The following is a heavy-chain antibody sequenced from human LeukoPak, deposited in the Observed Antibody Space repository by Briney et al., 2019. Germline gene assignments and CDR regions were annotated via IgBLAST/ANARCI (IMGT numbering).Heavy chain of an antibody. CDR3: ARHGGESLVATILHAFDI. J-gene: IGHJ3*02. D-gene: IGHD5-24*01. V-gene: IGHV4-59*08. CDR1: GVSVSSYS. Sequence: SETLSLTCSVSGVSVSSYSWSWIRQPPGKGLEWLGYIHYSGTTNYKPSLKSRVIISVETTKNQFSLKLTSVTAADTAVYYCARHGGESLVATILHAFDIWGQGTMVTVSS. CDR2: IHYSGTT.